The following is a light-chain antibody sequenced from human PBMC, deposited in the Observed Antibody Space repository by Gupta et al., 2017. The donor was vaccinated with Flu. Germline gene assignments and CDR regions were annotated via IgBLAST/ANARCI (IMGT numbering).Light chain of an antibody. CDR1: SETGGYNY. CDR3: SSKAGNNNLWL. J-gene: IGLJ3*02. CDR2: EDS. V-gene: IGLV2-8*01. Sequence: SETGGYNYVYWYQHQSGKGPKLIIYEDSERPSGVAARFSGSKSGNTATLTFTGLQVEDEADYFCSSKAGNNNLWLFGGGTKLTVL.